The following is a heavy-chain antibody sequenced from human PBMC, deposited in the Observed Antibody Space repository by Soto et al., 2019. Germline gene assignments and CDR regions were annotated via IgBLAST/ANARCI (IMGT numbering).Heavy chain of an antibody. Sequence: QVQLVQSGAEVKKPGSSVKVSCKASGGTFSSYTISWVRQAPGQGLEWMGRIIPILGIANYAQKFQGRVTITADKSTSTAYMELSSLRSEDTAVYYXARDGFGDDAFDIWGQGTMVTVSS. D-gene: IGHD3-16*01. J-gene: IGHJ3*02. CDR3: ARDGFGDDAFDI. CDR2: IIPILGIA. V-gene: IGHV1-69*08. CDR1: GGTFSSYT.